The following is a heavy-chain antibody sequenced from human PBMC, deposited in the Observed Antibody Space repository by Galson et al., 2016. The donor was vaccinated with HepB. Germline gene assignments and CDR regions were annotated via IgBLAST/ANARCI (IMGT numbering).Heavy chain of an antibody. CDR3: ARGSAGFGALDY. J-gene: IGHJ4*02. D-gene: IGHD3-10*01. CDR1: GFTFSSYG. Sequence: SLRLSCAAPGFTFSSYGMHWVRQAPGKGLEWVAVIWYDGTNKNYADSVKGRFTISRDNSKNALSLQMNSVRAEDTAVYYCARGSAGFGALDYWGQGTLVTVSS. CDR2: IWYDGTNK. V-gene: IGHV3-33*01.